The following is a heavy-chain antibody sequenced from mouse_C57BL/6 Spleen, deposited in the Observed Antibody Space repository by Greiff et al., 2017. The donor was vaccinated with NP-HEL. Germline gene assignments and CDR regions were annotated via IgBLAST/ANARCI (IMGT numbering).Heavy chain of an antibody. CDR2: IDPSDSYT. V-gene: IGHV1-59*01. CDR1: GYTFTSYW. CDR3: AISYIITIVGNRYLDV. Sequence: QVHLKQPGAELVRPGTSVKLSCKASGYTFTSYWMHWVKQRPGQGLEWIGVIDPSDSYTNYNQKFNGKATLTVDTSSSTAYMQLNSLTSEDSAVYYGAISYIITIVGNRYLDVWGKGTTVTVSS. J-gene: IGHJ1*03. D-gene: IGHD1-1*01.